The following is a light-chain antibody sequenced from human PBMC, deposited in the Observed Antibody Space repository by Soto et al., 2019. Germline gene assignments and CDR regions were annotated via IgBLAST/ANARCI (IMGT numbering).Light chain of an antibody. V-gene: IGLV2-23*01. CDR3: CSYAGSSTLYV. CDR1: SSDVGSYNL. CDR2: EGS. Sequence: QSALTQPASVSGSPGQSITISCTGTSSDVGSYNLVSWYQQHPGKAPKLMIYEGSKRPSGVSNRFSGSKSGNTASLTISGVQAEDEADYYCCSYAGSSTLYVFGTGTQLTVL. J-gene: IGLJ1*01.